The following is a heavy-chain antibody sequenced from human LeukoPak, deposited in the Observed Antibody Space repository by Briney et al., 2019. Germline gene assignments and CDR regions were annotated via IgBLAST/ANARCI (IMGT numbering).Heavy chain of an antibody. J-gene: IGHJ4*02. CDR2: ISPNGNT. V-gene: IGHV4-4*02. D-gene: IGHD1-26*01. CDR3: ARHGTYDLAY. Sequence: SETLSLTCAVSAGSIINRNWWSWVHQPPGKGLEWIGQISPNGNTNYNPSLKSRVTISLDTSKNQLSLKLTSVTAADTAVYFCARHGTYDLAYWGQGTLVTVSS. CDR1: AGSIINRNW.